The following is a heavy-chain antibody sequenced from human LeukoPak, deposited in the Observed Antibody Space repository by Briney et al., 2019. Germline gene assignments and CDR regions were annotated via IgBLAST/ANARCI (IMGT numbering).Heavy chain of an antibody. V-gene: IGHV3-48*01. D-gene: IGHD3-9*01. CDR2: ISSSSSTI. J-gene: IGHJ4*02. CDR3: ASSSTYYDILTGGLFDY. Sequence: GGSLRLSCAASGFTFSSYSMNWVRQAPGKGLEWVSYISSSSSTIYYADSVKGRFTISRDNAKNSLYLQMNSLRAEDMAVYYCASSSTYYDILTGGLFDYWGQGTLVTVSS. CDR1: GFTFSSYS.